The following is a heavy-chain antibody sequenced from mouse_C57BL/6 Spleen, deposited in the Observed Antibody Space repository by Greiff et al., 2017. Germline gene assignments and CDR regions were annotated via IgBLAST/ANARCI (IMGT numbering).Heavy chain of an antibody. CDR1: GFTFSSYT. CDR2: ISGGGGNT. CDR3: ARITTVVATNFYY. J-gene: IGHJ2*01. D-gene: IGHD1-1*01. V-gene: IGHV5-9*01. Sequence: EVMLVESGGGLVKPGGSLKLSCAASGFTFSSYTMSWVRQTPEKSLEWVATISGGGGNTYYPDSVKGRFTISRDNAKNTLYLQMSSLTSEDTALYYCARITTVVATNFYYWGQGTTLTVSS.